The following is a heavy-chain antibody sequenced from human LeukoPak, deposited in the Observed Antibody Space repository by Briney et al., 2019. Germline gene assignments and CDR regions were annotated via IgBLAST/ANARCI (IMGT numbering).Heavy chain of an antibody. CDR2: IYYSGST. V-gene: IGHV4-39*01. CDR1: GGSISTSNYY. J-gene: IGHJ3*02. D-gene: IGHD3-22*01. CDR3: ARSWYYYDSSGYSDAFDI. Sequence: SETLSLTCTVSGGSISTSNYYWGWIRQPPGEGLEWIGSIYYSGSTYYNPSLKSRVTISVDTSKNQFSLKLSSVTAADTAVYYCARSWYYYDSSGYSDAFDIWGQGTMVTVSS.